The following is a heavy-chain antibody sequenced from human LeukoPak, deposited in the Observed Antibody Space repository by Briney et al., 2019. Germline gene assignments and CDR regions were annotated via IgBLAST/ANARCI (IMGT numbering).Heavy chain of an antibody. CDR3: ARATGWHEDWFDT. V-gene: IGHV1-2*04. CDR1: GYTFAGYY. Sequence: ASVKVSCKASGYTFAGYYMHWVRQAPGQGLEWMGWINPNSGGTNYAQKFQGWVTMTRDTSISTAYMELSRLRSDDTAVYYCARATGWHEDWFDTWGQGTLVTVSS. CDR2: INPNSGGT. J-gene: IGHJ5*02. D-gene: IGHD1-1*01.